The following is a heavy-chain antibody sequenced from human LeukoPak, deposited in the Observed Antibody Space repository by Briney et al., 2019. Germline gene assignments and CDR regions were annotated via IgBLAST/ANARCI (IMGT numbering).Heavy chain of an antibody. J-gene: IGHJ4*02. CDR2: INPSGGST. D-gene: IGHD5-18*01. CDR3: ARGGMVMSPFDY. V-gene: IGHV1-46*01. Sequence: ASVTVSCTASGYTFTSYYMHWVRQAPGQGLEWMGIINPSGGSTSYAQKFQGRVTMTRDTSTSTVYMELSSLRPEDTAVYYCARGGMVMSPFDYWGQGTLVTVSS. CDR1: GYTFTSYY.